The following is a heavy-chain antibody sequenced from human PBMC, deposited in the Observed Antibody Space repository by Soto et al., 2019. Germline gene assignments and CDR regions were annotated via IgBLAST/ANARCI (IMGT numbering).Heavy chain of an antibody. CDR2: IYYSGST. J-gene: IGHJ4*02. CDR3: ARGGGSSLDY. D-gene: IGHD6-6*01. CDR1: GDSISFNY. V-gene: IGHV4-59*01. Sequence: SETLSLTCTVSGDSISFNYWSWIRQPPGKALEWIGFIYYSGSTDYNPSLKSRVTISIDTSKNQFSLKLRSVTAADTVVYYCARGGGSSLDYWGQGTLVTVSS.